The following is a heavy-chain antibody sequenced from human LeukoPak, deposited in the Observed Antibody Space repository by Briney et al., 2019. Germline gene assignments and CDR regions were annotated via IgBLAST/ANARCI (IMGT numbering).Heavy chain of an antibody. Sequence: GESLKISCKGSGYSFTSYWIGWVRQMPGNGLEWMGIIYPGDSDTRYSPSFQGQVTISADKSISTAYLQWSSLKASDTAMYYCARQGYSSGWYVIYHFDYWGQGTLLTVSS. D-gene: IGHD6-19*01. J-gene: IGHJ4*02. CDR2: IYPGDSDT. CDR3: ARQGYSSGWYVIYHFDY. CDR1: GYSFTSYW. V-gene: IGHV5-51*01.